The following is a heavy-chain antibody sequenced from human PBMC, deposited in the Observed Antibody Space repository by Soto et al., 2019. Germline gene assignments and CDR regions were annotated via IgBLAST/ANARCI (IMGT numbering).Heavy chain of an antibody. Sequence: GGSLRLSCTASGFTFSSYAMTWIRQAPGKGLEWISFIRSKAYDETAEYAASVKGRFSISRDDSKGIAYLQMNSLKTEDTALYYCSRGANYDTNGYTYHSDYWGQGTRVTVSS. CDR3: SRGANYDTNGYTYHSDY. CDR2: IRSKAYDETA. J-gene: IGHJ4*02. D-gene: IGHD3-22*01. CDR1: GFTFSSYA. V-gene: IGHV3-49*03.